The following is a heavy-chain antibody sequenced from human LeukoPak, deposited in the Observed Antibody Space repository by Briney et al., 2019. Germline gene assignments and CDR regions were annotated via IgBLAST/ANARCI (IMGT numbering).Heavy chain of an antibody. CDR3: ARMGSSSSWYRPMGYYYGMDV. V-gene: IGHV1-18*01. Sequence: ASVKVSCKASGYTFTSYGISWVRQAPGQGLEWMGWISAYNGNTNYAQKLQGRVAMTTDTSTSTAYMELRSLRSDDTAVYYCARMGSSSSWYRPMGYYYGMDVWGQGTTVTVSS. CDR2: ISAYNGNT. D-gene: IGHD6-13*01. CDR1: GYTFTSYG. J-gene: IGHJ6*02.